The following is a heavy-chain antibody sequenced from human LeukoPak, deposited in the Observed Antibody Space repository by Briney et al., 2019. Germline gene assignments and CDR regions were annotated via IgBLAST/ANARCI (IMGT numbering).Heavy chain of an antibody. CDR3: AREGELGHFDY. V-gene: IGHV1-3*01. J-gene: IGHJ4*02. Sequence: ALVKVSCKASGYTFTSYAMHWVRQAPGQRLEWMGWINAGNGNTKYSQKFQGRVTITRDTSASTAYMELSSLRSEDTAVYYCAREGELGHFDYWGQGTLVTVSS. CDR1: GYTFTSYA. CDR2: INAGNGNT. D-gene: IGHD1-26*01.